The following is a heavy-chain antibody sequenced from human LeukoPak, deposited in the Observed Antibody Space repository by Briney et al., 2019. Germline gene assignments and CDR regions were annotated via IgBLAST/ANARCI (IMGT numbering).Heavy chain of an antibody. CDR3: ERESYCSSSGCYSGRAFDI. Sequence: QPGGSLRLSCAPSGFTFSIYWMHWVRHAPGKGLVWVSCINTDGSNTYYADSVKGRFTISRDNAKNTLYLQMNSLRAEDTDVYSCERESYCSSSGCYSGRAFDICGEGAMVTVSS. V-gene: IGHV3-74*01. J-gene: IGHJ3*02. D-gene: IGHD2-15*01. CDR2: INTDGSNT. CDR1: GFTFSIYW.